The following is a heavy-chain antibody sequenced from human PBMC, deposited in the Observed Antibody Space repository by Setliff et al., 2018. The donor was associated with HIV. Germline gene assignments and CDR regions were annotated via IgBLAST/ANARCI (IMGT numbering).Heavy chain of an antibody. D-gene: IGHD2-15*01. CDR3: ARDGVCSGGSCYPAGLLDY. V-gene: IGHV1-18*01. CDR1: GYTFTSYG. J-gene: IGHJ4*02. CDR2: ISAYNGNT. Sequence: ASVKVSCKASGYTFTSYGISWVRQAPGQGLEWMGWISAYNGNTNYAQKLQGRVTMTTDTSTSTAYMELRSLRSDETAVYYCARDGVCSGGSCYPAGLLDYWGQGTLVTVSS.